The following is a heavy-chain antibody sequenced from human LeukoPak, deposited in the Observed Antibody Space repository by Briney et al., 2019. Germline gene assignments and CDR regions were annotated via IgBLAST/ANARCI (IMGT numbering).Heavy chain of an antibody. Sequence: SETLSLTCTVSGGSISSYYWSWIRQPPGKGLEWIGYIYYSGSTNYNPSLKSRVTISVDTSKNQFSLKLSSVTAADTAVYYCARGAVAVAGEGWFDPWGQGTLVTVSS. CDR3: ARGAVAVAGEGWFDP. D-gene: IGHD6-19*01. CDR2: IYYSGST. CDR1: GGSISSYY. V-gene: IGHV4-59*01. J-gene: IGHJ5*02.